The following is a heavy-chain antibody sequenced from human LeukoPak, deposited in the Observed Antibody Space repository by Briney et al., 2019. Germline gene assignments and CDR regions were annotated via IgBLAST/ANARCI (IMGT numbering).Heavy chain of an antibody. CDR3: ARSRMAMVVTRPYFDY. J-gene: IGHJ4*02. V-gene: IGHV4-61*02. CDR2: IYTSGST. CDR1: AGSISSGSYY. Sequence: KASQTLSLTCTVSAGSISSGSYYWSWIRQPAGKGLEWIGRIYTSGSTDYNPSLKSRVTISVDTSKNQFSLKLSSVTAADTAVYYCARSRMAMVVTRPYFDYWGQGTLVTVSS. D-gene: IGHD4-23*01.